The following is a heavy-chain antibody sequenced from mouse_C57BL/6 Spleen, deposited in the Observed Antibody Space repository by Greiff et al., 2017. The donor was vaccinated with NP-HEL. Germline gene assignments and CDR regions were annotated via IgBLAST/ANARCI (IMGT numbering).Heavy chain of an antibody. J-gene: IGHJ2*01. D-gene: IGHD2-5*01. V-gene: IGHV1-15*01. CDR3: TRKRDSNFDY. CDR1: GYTFTDYE. CDR2: IDPETGGT. Sequence: QVQLKQSGAELVRPGASVTLSCKASGYTFTDYEMHWVKQTPVHGLEWIGAIDPETGGTAYNQKFKGKAILTADKSSSTAYMELRSLTSEDSAVYYCTRKRDSNFDYWGQGTTLTVSS.